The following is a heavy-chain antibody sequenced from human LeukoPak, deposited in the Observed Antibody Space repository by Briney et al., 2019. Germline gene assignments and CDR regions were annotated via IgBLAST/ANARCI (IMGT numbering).Heavy chain of an antibody. CDR1: GFTFGDYA. V-gene: IGHV3-49*04. D-gene: IGHD6-13*01. CDR2: IRSKAYGGTT. Sequence: PGGSLRLSCTASGFTFGDYAMSWVRQAPGKGLEWVGFIRSKAYGGTTEYAASVKGRFTISRDDSKSIAYLQMNSLKIEDTAVYYCTRDPSSPIAAAGGYYYGMDVWGQGTTVTVSS. CDR3: TRDPSSPIAAAGGYYYGMDV. J-gene: IGHJ6*02.